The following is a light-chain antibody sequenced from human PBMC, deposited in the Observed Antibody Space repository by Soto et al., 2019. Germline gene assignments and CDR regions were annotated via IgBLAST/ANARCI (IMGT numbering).Light chain of an antibody. V-gene: IGKV3-20*01. J-gene: IGKJ3*01. CDR1: QSVSSSY. CDR2: DAS. CDR3: QQYNNWPPFT. Sequence: EIVLTQSPGTLSLSPGERATLSCRASQSVSSSYLAWYQQKPGQAPRLLIYDASNRATGIPTRFSGSGSGTDFTLTISSLEPEDFAVYYCQQYNNWPPFTFGPGTKVDIK.